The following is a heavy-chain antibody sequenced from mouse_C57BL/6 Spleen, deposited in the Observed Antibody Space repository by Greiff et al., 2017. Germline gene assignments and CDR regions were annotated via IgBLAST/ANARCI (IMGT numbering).Heavy chain of an antibody. Sequence: QVQLQQPGAELVRPGSSVKLSCKASGYTFTSYWMEWVKQRPGQGLEWIGNIYPSDSETHYNQKFKDKATLTVDKSSSTAYMQLSSLTSEDSAVYYCARGRGYDYDSAMDYWGQGTSVTVSA. D-gene: IGHD2-4*01. V-gene: IGHV1-61*01. CDR1: GYTFTSYW. J-gene: IGHJ4*01. CDR2: IYPSDSET. CDR3: ARGRGYDYDSAMDY.